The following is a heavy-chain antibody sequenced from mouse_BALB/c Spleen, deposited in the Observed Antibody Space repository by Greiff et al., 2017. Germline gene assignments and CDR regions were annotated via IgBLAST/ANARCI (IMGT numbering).Heavy chain of an antibody. D-gene: IGHD1-1*01. CDR1: GYTFSSYW. V-gene: IGHV1-9*01. J-gene: IGHJ2*01. Sequence: QVQLQQSGAELMKPGASVKISCKATGYTFSSYWIEWVKQRPGHGLEWIGEILPGSGSTNYNEKFKGKATFTADKSSNTAYMQLSSLTSEDSAVYYCARRYYGSSYGDYWGQGTTLTVSS. CDR2: ILPGSGST. CDR3: ARRYYGSSYGDY.